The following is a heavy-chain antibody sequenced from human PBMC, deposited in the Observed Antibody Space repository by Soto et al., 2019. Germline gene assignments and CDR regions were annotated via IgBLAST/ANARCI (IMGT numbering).Heavy chain of an antibody. Sequence: PSETLSLTCTVSGGSISSYYWSWIRQPPGKGLEWIGYIYYSGSTNYNPSLKSLVTISVDTSKNQFSLKLSSVTAADTAVYYCARDKITGLFDYWGQGTLVTVSS. CDR2: IYYSGST. J-gene: IGHJ4*02. V-gene: IGHV4-59*01. CDR3: ARDKITGLFDY. CDR1: GGSISSYY. D-gene: IGHD2-8*02.